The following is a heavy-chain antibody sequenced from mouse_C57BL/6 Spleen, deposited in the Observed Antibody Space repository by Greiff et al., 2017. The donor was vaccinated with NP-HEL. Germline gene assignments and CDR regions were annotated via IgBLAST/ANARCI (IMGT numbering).Heavy chain of an antibody. D-gene: IGHD2-3*01. CDR2: ISYDGSN. CDR3: AREDGYYRYYFDD. J-gene: IGHJ2*01. CDR1: GYSITSGYY. Sequence: EVKLQESGPGLVKPSQSLSLTCSVTGYSITSGYYWNWIRQFPGNKLEWMGYISYDGSNNYNPSLKNRISITRDTSKNQFFLKLNSVTTEDTATYYCAREDGYYRYYFDDWGQGTTLTVSS. V-gene: IGHV3-6*01.